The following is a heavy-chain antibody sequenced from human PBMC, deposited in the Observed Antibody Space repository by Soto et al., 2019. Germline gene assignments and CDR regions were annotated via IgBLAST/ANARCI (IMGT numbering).Heavy chain of an antibody. D-gene: IGHD3-10*02. J-gene: IGHJ3*02. V-gene: IGHV4-31*03. CDR3: ARGDTTFSPAFDI. CDR2: IYYSGST. CDR1: GGSISSGGYY. Sequence: SETLSLTCTVSGGSISSGGYYWSWIRQHPGKGLEWIGYIYYSGSTYYNPSLKSRVTISVDTSKNQFSLKLSSVTAADTAVYYCARGDTTFSPAFDIWGQGTMVTVSS.